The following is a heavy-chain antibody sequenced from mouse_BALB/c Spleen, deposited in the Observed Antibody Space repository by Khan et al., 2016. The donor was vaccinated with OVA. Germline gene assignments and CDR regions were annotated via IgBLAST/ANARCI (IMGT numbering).Heavy chain of an antibody. J-gene: IGHJ4*01. V-gene: IGHV2-6-1*01. Sequence: VQLQESGPGLAAPSQSLSITCTISGFSLTNYGVHWVRQPPGKGLEWLVVIWSDGSTTYNSALKPRLTITKDNSQSQVFLKMNSLQTDDTAIYFCARQPYYHYNILDYWGQGTSVTVSS. CDR3: ARQPYYHYNILDY. D-gene: IGHD2-4*01. CDR1: GFSLTNYG. CDR2: IWSDGST.